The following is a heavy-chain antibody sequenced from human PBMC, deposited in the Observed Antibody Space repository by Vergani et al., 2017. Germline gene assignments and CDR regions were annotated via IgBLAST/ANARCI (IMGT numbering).Heavy chain of an antibody. CDR2: IQYDASVP. CDR3: AKDLAPGYSHGYDGMDV. Sequence: QVQLVESGGGVVQPGGSRRLSCAASGFSFSSYGMHWVRQVPGKGLEWVAYIQYDASVPNYADSVKGRFTVSRDSSKNTLFLQMNSLRPEDTAVYYCAKDLAPGYSHGYDGMDVWGQGTTVTVS. J-gene: IGHJ6*02. CDR1: GFSFSSYG. D-gene: IGHD5-18*01. V-gene: IGHV3-30*02.